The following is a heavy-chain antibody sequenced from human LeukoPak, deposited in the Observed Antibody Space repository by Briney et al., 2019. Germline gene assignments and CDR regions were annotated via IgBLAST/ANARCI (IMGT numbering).Heavy chain of an antibody. Sequence: SVKVSCKASGYTFTSYAISWVRQAPGQGLEWMGGIIPIFGTANYAQKFQGRVTITADKSTSTAYMELSSLRSDDTAVYYCARDWRNDYYDSSGYYWGGYWGQGTLVTVSS. CDR3: ARDWRNDYYDSSGYYWGGY. V-gene: IGHV1-69*06. J-gene: IGHJ4*02. D-gene: IGHD3-22*01. CDR1: GYTFTSYA. CDR2: IIPIFGTA.